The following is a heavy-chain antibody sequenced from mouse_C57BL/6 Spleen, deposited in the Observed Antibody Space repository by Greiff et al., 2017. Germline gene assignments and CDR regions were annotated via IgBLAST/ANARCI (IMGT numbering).Heavy chain of an antibody. Sequence: LEESGAELVRPGTSVKVSCKASGYAFTNYLIEWVKQRPGQGLEWIGVINPGSGGTNYNEKFKGKATLTADKSSSTAYMQLSSLTSEDSAVYFCARRDTTGFDYWGQGTTLTVSS. CDR1: GYAFTNYL. V-gene: IGHV1-54*01. CDR3: ARRDTTGFDY. CDR2: INPGSGGT. D-gene: IGHD1-1*01. J-gene: IGHJ2*01.